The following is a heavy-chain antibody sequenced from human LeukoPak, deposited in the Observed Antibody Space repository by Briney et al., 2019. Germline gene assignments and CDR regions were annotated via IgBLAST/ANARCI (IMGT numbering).Heavy chain of an antibody. J-gene: IGHJ3*02. Sequence: ASVKVSCKASVYTFTSYVISGFRQAPGQGLEGMGWSTAYNGNTNYAQKLQGRVTMTTDTSTSTAYMELRSLRSDDTAVYYCARDGDSITMIVVAEDDAFDIWGQGTMVTVSS. V-gene: IGHV1-18*01. CDR3: ARDGDSITMIVVAEDDAFDI. CDR2: STAYNGNT. D-gene: IGHD3-22*01. CDR1: VYTFTSYV.